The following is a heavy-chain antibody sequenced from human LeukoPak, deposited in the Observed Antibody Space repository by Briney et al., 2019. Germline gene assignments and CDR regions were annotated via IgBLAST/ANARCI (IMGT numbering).Heavy chain of an antibody. CDR1: GFTFSNYG. CDR2: ISYDGRNK. CDR3: ARGYSYGYI. J-gene: IGHJ4*02. V-gene: IGHV3-30*03. D-gene: IGHD5-18*01. Sequence: PGGSLRLSCAASGFTFSNYGMHWVRQAPGKGLEWVSVISYDGRNKYYADSVKGRFTISRDNSKNTLYLQMNSLRAEDTAVYYCARGYSYGYIWGQGTLVSVSS.